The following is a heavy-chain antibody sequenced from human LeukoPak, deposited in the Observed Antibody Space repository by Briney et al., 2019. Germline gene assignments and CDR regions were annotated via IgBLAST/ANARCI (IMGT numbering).Heavy chain of an antibody. Sequence: PSGTLSLTCAVSGGSISSSDWWSWVRQPPGKGLEWIGEVYHSGNTNYNTSLKSRVTISVDKSKNQFSLKLSSVTAADTAVYYCARGSGIYYYYYMDVWGKGTTVTVSS. CDR1: GGSISSSDW. CDR2: VYHSGNT. CDR3: ARGSGIYYYYYMDV. D-gene: IGHD1-26*01. V-gene: IGHV4-4*02. J-gene: IGHJ6*03.